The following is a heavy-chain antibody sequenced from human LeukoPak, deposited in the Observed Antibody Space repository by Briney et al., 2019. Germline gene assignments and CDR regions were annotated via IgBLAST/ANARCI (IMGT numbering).Heavy chain of an antibody. J-gene: IGHJ5*02. V-gene: IGHV3-53*01. D-gene: IGHD3-22*01. Sequence: PGGSLRLSCAASGFTVSSRYMSWVHQAPGKGLEWVSVIYSGGSTYYADSVKGRFTISRDNSKNTLYLQMNSLRAEDTAVYYCARECYYDSSGYLAGGWFDPWGQGTLVTVSS. CDR1: GFTVSSRY. CDR3: ARECYYDSSGYLAGGWFDP. CDR2: IYSGGST.